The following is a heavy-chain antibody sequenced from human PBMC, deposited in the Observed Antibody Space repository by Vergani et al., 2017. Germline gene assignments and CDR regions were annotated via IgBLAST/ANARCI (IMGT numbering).Heavy chain of an antibody. D-gene: IGHD3-3*01. Sequence: QVQLVQSGAEVKKPGASVKVSCKASGYTFTSYGISWVRQASGQGLEWMGWISAYNGNTNYAQKLQGRVTMTTDTSTSTAYMELRSLRSDDTAVYYCAKSLGYDFWSGYYNGYYFDYWGQGTLVTVSS. CDR1: GYTFTSYG. CDR2: ISAYNGNT. J-gene: IGHJ4*02. V-gene: IGHV1-18*04. CDR3: AKSLGYDFWSGYYNGYYFDY.